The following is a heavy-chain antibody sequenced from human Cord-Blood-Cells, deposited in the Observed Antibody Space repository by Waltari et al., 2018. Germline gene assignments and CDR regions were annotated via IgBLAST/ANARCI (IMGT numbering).Heavy chain of an antibody. D-gene: IGHD3-10*01. CDR3: VRVVRGPYYYYGMDV. CDR1: GYTFTGYY. CDR2: INPNSGGT. J-gene: IGHJ6*02. Sequence: QVQLVQSGAEVKKPGASVKVSCKASGYTFTGYYMPWVRPAPGQGLEWMGWINPNSGGTNYAQKFQGRVTMTRDTSISTAYMELSRLRSDDTAVYYCVRVVRGPYYYYGMDVWGQGTTVTVSS. V-gene: IGHV1-2*02.